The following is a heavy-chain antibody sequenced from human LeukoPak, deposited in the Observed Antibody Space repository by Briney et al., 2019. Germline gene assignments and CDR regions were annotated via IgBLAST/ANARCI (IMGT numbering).Heavy chain of an antibody. CDR3: ARGIAASGTSPFDY. Sequence: GGSLRLSCAASGFTFSSYAMSWVRQAAGKGLEWVSTISGSGVTTYYADSVKGQFTISRDKSKNTSYLQMNSLRVEDTAVYYCARGIAASGTSPFDYWGQGILVTVSS. D-gene: IGHD6-13*01. V-gene: IGHV3-23*01. J-gene: IGHJ4*02. CDR2: ISGSGVTT. CDR1: GFTFSSYA.